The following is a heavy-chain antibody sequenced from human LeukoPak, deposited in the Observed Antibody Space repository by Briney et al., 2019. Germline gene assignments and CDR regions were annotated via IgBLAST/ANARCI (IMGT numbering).Heavy chain of an antibody. Sequence: GGSLRLSCAASGFSFSSYDMSWVRQAPGKGLEWVSAIRESGTSTYYADSVKGRFTISRDNAKNSLYLQMNSLRAEDTAVYYCARAPPAGVHDYWGQGTLVTVSS. J-gene: IGHJ4*02. CDR2: IRESGTST. CDR3: ARAPPAGVHDY. CDR1: GFSFSSYD. D-gene: IGHD7-27*01. V-gene: IGHV3-23*01.